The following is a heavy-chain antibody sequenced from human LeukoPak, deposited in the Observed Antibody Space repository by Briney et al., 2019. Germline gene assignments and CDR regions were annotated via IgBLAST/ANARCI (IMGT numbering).Heavy chain of an antibody. CDR1: GFTFSSYG. CDR3: ARKGSVASSAYYIDAFDI. V-gene: IGHV3-30*02. Sequence: PGGSLRLSCAASGFTFSSYGIHWVRQAPGKGLEWVAFIRYDGNNKYYADSVKGRFTISRDNSKNTLYLQMNSLRAEDTAVYYCARKGSVASSAYYIDAFDIWGQGTMVTVSS. CDR2: IRYDGNNK. D-gene: IGHD3-22*01. J-gene: IGHJ3*02.